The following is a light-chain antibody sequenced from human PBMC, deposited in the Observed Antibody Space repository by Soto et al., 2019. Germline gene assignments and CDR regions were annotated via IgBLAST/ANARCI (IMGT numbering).Light chain of an antibody. J-gene: IGKJ5*01. CDR2: GAF. V-gene: IGKV3-20*01. CDR1: PSVPNY. CDR3: QQYGSSPIT. Sequence: EIALTQSPATLSLSPGERATLSCRASPSVPNYVAWYQQKPGQAPRLLIYGAFNRATGIPDRFSGSGSGTDFTLTISRLEPEDFAVYYCQQYGSSPITFGQGTRLEIK.